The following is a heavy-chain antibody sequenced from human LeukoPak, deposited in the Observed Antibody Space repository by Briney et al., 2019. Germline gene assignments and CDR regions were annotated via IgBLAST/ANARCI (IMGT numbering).Heavy chain of an antibody. CDR3: GVAARRGYYYMDV. J-gene: IGHJ6*03. V-gene: IGHV4-59*01. CDR2: IYYSGST. Sequence: PSETLSLTCTVSGGSISSYYWSWIRQPPGKGLEWIGYIYYSGSTNYNPSLKSRVTISVDTSTNQFSLKLSSVTAADRAVYYCGVAARRGYYYMDVWGKGTTVTVSS. D-gene: IGHD6-6*01. CDR1: GGSISSYY.